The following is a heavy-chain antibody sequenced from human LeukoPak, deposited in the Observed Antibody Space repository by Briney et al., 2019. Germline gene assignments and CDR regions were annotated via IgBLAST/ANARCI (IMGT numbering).Heavy chain of an antibody. D-gene: IGHD6-13*01. J-gene: IGHJ4*02. CDR3: ARGRGDRQQLVGDY. V-gene: IGHV4-34*01. CDR1: GGSFSGYY. CDR2: INHSGST. Sequence: SETLSLTCAVYGGSFSGYYWSWIRQPPGKGLEWIGEINHSGSTNYNPSLKSRVTISVDTSKNQFSLKLSSVTAADTAVYYCARGRGDRQQLVGDYWGQGTLVTVSS.